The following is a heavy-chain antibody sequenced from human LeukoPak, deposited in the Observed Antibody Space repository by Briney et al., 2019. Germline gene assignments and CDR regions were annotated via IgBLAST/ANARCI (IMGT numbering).Heavy chain of an antibody. D-gene: IGHD1-26*01. CDR2: PYSGGYA. Sequence: GGSLRLSCAASGFSVSSNYMNWVRHAPGKGLEWVSVPYSGGYAHYADSVKGRFTISRDNSKNTLYLQMNSLSADDTALYYCARVSGDLLSSFYFYMDVWGKGTTVTVSS. J-gene: IGHJ6*03. CDR1: GFSVSSNY. V-gene: IGHV3-66*02. CDR3: ARVSGDLLSSFYFYMDV.